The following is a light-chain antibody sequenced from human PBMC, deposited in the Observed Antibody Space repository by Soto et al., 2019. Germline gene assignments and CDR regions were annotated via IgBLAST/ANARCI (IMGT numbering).Light chain of an antibody. CDR3: KSYTSSRTLV. Sequence: QSALTQPASVSGSPGQSITISCTGTNSDVGGYNYVSWYQQHPGKAPKLIIYEVSNRPSGVSNRFSGSKSGNTASLIIYGLQTEDEADYYCKSYTSSRTLVFGTGTKVTVL. CDR2: EVS. CDR1: NSDVGGYNY. V-gene: IGLV2-14*01. J-gene: IGLJ1*01.